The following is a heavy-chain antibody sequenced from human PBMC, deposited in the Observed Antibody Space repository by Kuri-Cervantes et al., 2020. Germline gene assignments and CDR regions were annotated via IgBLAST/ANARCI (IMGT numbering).Heavy chain of an antibody. CDR3: HYYDSSGKVDY. CDR1: GGTFSSYT. V-gene: IGHV1-69*02. Sequence: SVKVSCKASGGTFSSYTISWVRQAPGQGLEWMGRIIPILGIANYAQKFQGRVTITADKSTSTAYMELSSLRSEDTAVYYAHYYDSSGKVDYWGQGTPVTVSS. D-gene: IGHD3-22*01. CDR2: IIPILGIA. J-gene: IGHJ4*02.